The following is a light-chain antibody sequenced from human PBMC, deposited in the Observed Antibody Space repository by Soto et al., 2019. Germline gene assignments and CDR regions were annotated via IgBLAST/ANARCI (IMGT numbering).Light chain of an antibody. V-gene: IGKV3-20*01. CDR1: QTVQFNY. CDR3: QQSGDSQWT. CDR2: AAS. Sequence: EIVLAQSPGTLSLSPGERATLSCKASQTVQFNYVACYQQKPGQAPRLLINAASNRATGIPDRFSGSGSGMDFPLTISSMEPEDFAVYYCQQSGDSQWTFGQGTKVEI. J-gene: IGKJ1*01.